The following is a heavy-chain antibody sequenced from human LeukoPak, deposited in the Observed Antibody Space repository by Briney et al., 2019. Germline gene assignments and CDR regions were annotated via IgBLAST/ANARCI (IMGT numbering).Heavy chain of an antibody. Sequence: ASVKVSCKASGYTFTSYYMHWVRQAPGQGLEWMGIINPSGGSTSYAQKFQGRVTMTRDTSTSTVYMELSSLRSEDTAVYYCARSITRITIFGVVSPCGYWGQGTLVTVSP. CDR1: GYTFTSYY. D-gene: IGHD3-3*01. CDR3: ARSITRITIFGVVSPCGY. CDR2: INPSGGST. J-gene: IGHJ4*02. V-gene: IGHV1-46*01.